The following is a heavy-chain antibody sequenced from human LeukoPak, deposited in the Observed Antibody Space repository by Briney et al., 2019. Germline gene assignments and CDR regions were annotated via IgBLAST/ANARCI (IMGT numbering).Heavy chain of an antibody. Sequence: GGSLRLSCAASGFTFDGYTMHWVRQAPGKGLEWVSLINRDDSTTYYADSVKGRFTISRDNSKNSLYSQMNSLRTEDTALYYCAKAMAQMTTIGGFCDYWGQGTLVTVSS. CDR2: INRDDSTT. D-gene: IGHD5-24*01. CDR3: AKAMAQMTTIGGFCDY. J-gene: IGHJ4*02. CDR1: GFTFDGYT. V-gene: IGHV3-43*01.